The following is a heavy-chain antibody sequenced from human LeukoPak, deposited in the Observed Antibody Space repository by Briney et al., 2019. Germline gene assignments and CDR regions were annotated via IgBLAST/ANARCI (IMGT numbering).Heavy chain of an antibody. D-gene: IGHD5-18*01. CDR3: ARDVFQRPYTAMSPPNPYDY. V-gene: IGHV1-2*02. CDR1: GYTFTDYY. CDR2: INPNSGGT. J-gene: IGHJ4*02. Sequence: EASVKVSCKASGYTFTDYYMHWVRQAPGQGLEWMGWINPNSGGTNYPQKSQGRVTMTTDTSISTAYMEVRSLRSDDTAVYYCARDVFQRPYTAMSPPNPYDYWGQGTLVTVSS.